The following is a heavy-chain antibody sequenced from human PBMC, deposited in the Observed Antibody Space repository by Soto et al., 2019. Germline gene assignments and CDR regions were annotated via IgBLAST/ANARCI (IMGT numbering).Heavy chain of an antibody. CDR3: ARVPLDGSTSYHTNYYYGMDV. CDR2: ISAYNGNT. V-gene: IGHV1-18*04. J-gene: IGHJ6*02. Sequence: QVQLVQSGAEVKKPGASVKVSCKASGYTFTSYGISWVQQAPGQGLEWMGWISAYNGNTNYAQKLLGRVTMTTDTSTSTAYMELRSLRSDDTAVYYCARVPLDGSTSYHTNYYYGMDVWGQGTTVTVSS. D-gene: IGHD2-2*01. CDR1: GYTFTSYG.